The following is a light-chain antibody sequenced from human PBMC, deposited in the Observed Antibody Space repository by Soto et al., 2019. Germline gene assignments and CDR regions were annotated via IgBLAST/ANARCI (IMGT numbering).Light chain of an antibody. J-gene: IGLJ2*01. V-gene: IGLV2-14*01. CDR2: EVT. CDR1: SSDVGAYNY. Sequence: QSALTQPASVSGSPGQSITISCTGTSSDVGAYNYVSWYQQHPGKAPKLMIYEVTDRPSGVSNRFSGSKSGNTASLTISGLQAEDEGDYYCSSFTSSSILVFGGGTKVTVL. CDR3: SSFTSSSILV.